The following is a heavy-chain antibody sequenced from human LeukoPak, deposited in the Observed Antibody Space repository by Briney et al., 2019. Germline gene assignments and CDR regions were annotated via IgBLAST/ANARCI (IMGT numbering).Heavy chain of an antibody. CDR2: IYSGGGIT. CDR1: GFIVSNFY. V-gene: IGHV3-53*01. J-gene: IGHJ4*02. CDR3: ARDGTGSNSGWYIH. Sequence: GGSLRLSCAVSGFIVSNFYMSWVRQAPGKGLEWVSVIYSGGGITYYADSVKGRFTISRDNSKNTLYLQMNSLRAEDTAVYYCARDGTGSNSGWYIHWGQGALVTVSS. D-gene: IGHD6-19*01.